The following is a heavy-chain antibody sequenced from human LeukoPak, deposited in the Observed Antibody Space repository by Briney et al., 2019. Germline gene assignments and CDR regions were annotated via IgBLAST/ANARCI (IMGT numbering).Heavy chain of an antibody. CDR1: GFTFSSHA. Sequence: GGSLRLSCAASGFTFSSHAMSWVRQAPGKGLEWVSTISGCGDTTYYAHSGKGRFTISRDNSKDTLYLQMSRLRAEETAVYYGAKARATVRGVTLDYWGQGTLVTVSS. J-gene: IGHJ4*02. V-gene: IGHV3-23*01. D-gene: IGHD3-10*01. CDR3: AKARATVRGVTLDY. CDR2: ISGCGDTT.